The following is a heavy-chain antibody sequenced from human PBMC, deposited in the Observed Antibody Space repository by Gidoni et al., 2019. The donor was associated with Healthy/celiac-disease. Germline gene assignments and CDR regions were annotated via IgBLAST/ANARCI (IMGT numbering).Heavy chain of an antibody. J-gene: IGHJ1*01. CDR1: GFTFSGYG. CDR2: ISYDGSNK. V-gene: IGHV3-30*18. D-gene: IGHD3-22*01. CDR3: AKDSSFYDSSGYYQFQH. Sequence: QVQLVESGGGVVQPGRSLRLSCAAPGFTFSGYGIHWVRQAPGKGPEWVAVISYDGSNKYYADSVKGRFTISRDNSKNTLYLQMNSLRAEDTAVYYCAKDSSFYDSSGYYQFQHWGQGTLVTVSS.